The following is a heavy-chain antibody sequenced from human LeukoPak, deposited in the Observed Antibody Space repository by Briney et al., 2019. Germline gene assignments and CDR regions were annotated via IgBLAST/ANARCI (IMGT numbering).Heavy chain of an antibody. V-gene: IGHV3-23*01. Sequence: GGSLRLSCAASGFTFSSYAMSWVRQAPGKGLEWVSAISGSGGSTYYADSVKGRFTISRDNSKNTLYLQMNSLRAEDTAVYYCAKGSTGHPYTFVDYWGQGTLVTVSP. J-gene: IGHJ4*02. CDR3: AKGSTGHPYTFVDY. CDR1: GFTFSSYA. CDR2: ISGSGGST. D-gene: IGHD2-2*02.